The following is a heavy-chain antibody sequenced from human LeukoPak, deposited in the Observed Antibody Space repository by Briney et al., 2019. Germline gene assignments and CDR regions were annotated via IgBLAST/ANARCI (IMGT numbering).Heavy chain of an antibody. CDR2: IYDSGST. D-gene: IGHD6-13*01. J-gene: IGHJ4*02. Sequence: SGAPVPPSPVAGGSLISYYWRWFRRPPREGVGGSGEIYDSGSTNYNPSLKSRVTISVDTSKNQFSLKLSSVTAADTAVYYCARLEGKAAAGTWKDYWGQGTLVTVSS. V-gene: IGHV4-59*01. CDR3: ARLEGKAAAGTWKDY. CDR1: GGSLISYY.